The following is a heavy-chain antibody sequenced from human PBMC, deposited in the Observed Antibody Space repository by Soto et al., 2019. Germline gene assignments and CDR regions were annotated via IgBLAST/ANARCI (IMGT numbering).Heavy chain of an antibody. J-gene: IGHJ4*02. CDR3: AKGMETGYRGAFDS. V-gene: IGHV3-23*01. D-gene: IGHD5-12*01. Sequence: EVQLLESGGGLVQPGGSLRLSCAASGFNFGSYAMSWVRQAPGKGLEWVSGISGSGGSPYYPDPVQGRFTISKDKSNDTLYLHLTSLRAEDTAVDYCAKGMETGYRGAFDSWGQGTLVTVSS. CDR2: ISGSGGSP. CDR1: GFNFGSYA.